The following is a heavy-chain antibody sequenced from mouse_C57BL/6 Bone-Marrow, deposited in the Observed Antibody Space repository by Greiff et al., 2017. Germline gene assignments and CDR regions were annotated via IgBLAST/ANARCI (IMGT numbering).Heavy chain of an antibody. D-gene: IGHD1-1*01. V-gene: IGHV5-12*01. CDR1: GFTFSDYY. CDR2: ISNGGGST. J-gene: IGHJ2*01. CDR3: ASASSWPYYFDY. Sequence: EVQGVESGGGLVQPGGSLKLSCAASGFTFSDYYMYWVRQTPEKRLEWVAYISNGGGSTYYPDTVKGLFTISRDNAKNTLYLQMSRLKSEDTAMYYGASASSWPYYFDYWGQGTTLTVSS.